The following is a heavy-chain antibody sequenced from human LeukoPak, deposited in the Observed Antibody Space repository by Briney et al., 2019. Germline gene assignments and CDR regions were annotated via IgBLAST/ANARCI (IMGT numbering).Heavy chain of an antibody. D-gene: IGHD6-19*01. CDR2: ISGSGDST. CDR3: ARRSGIAVAGAFDY. CDR1: GFTFSNYA. Sequence: GGSLRLSCAASGFTFSNYAMRWVRQAPGKGLGWVSGISGSGDSTYYADSVKGRFTISRDNSKNTLYLQMNSLRAEDTAVYYCARRSGIAVAGAFDYWGQGTLVTVSS. V-gene: IGHV3-23*01. J-gene: IGHJ4*02.